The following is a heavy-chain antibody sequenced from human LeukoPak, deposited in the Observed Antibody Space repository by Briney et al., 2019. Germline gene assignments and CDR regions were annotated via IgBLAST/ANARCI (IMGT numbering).Heavy chain of an antibody. D-gene: IGHD5-12*01. CDR1: GFTFSSYA. CDR2: ISGSGGST. Sequence: GGSLRLSCAASGFTFSSYAMGWVRQAPGKGLEWVSAISGSGGSTYYAAPVKGRFTISRDNSKTTLYLQMNSLRAEDTAVYYCAKISSRPVDYRPVYYFDYWGQGTLVTVSS. V-gene: IGHV3-23*01. CDR3: AKISSRPVDYRPVYYFDY. J-gene: IGHJ4*02.